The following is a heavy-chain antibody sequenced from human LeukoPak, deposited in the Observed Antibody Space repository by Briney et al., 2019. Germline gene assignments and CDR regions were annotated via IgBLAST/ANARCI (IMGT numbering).Heavy chain of an antibody. Sequence: GASVKVSCKASGYTFTSYGISWVRQAPGQGIEWMGWMSAYYGNTNYEQKLQDRVTMTTDTSTSTANMKPRSLRSDDTAVYYCARSLGYCSSTSCYKQKGLWYFDLWGRGTLVTVSS. CDR2: MSAYYGNT. CDR3: ARSLGYCSSTSCYKQKGLWYFDL. D-gene: IGHD2-2*02. CDR1: GYTFTSYG. J-gene: IGHJ2*01. V-gene: IGHV1-18*01.